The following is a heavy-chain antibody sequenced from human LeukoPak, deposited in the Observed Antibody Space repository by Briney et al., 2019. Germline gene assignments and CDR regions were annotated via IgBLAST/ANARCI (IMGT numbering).Heavy chain of an antibody. J-gene: IGHJ4*02. Sequence: SGTLSLTCAVSGGSISSSNWWSWVRQPPGKGLEWIGEIYHSGSTNYNPSLKSRVTISVDKSKNQFSLKLSSVTAADTAVYYCARVTPNNLLWFGELLGYFDYWGQGTLVTVSS. CDR2: IYHSGST. D-gene: IGHD3-10*01. CDR3: ARVTPNNLLWFGELLGYFDY. CDR1: GGSISSSNW. V-gene: IGHV4-4*02.